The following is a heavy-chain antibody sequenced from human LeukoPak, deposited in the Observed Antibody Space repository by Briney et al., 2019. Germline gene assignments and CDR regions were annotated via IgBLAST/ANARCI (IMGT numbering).Heavy chain of an antibody. J-gene: IGHJ6*02. D-gene: IGHD7-27*01. CDR3: ARGTATGDYYYYGMDV. V-gene: IGHV3-11*01. CDR1: GFTFSDYY. Sequence: GGCLRLSCAASGFTFSDYYMSWIRQAPGKGLEWVSYISSSGSSIYYADSVKGRFTISRDNAKNSLYLQMNSLRAEDTAVYYCARGTATGDYYYYGMDVWGQGTTVTVSS. CDR2: ISSSGSSI.